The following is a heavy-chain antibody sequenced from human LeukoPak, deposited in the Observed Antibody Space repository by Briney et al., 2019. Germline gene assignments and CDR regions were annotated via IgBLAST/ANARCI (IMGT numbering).Heavy chain of an antibody. Sequence: KPSETLSLTCTVSGGSVSSTTYYWSWIRQPPGKGLEWLASINYSGSTYYNPSLESRVTISVDTSENQFSLKLSSVTAADTAVYYCARYVVYGSGKYYFDYWGQGTLVTVSS. CDR1: GGSVSSTTYY. CDR2: INYSGST. J-gene: IGHJ4*02. D-gene: IGHD3-10*01. CDR3: ARYVVYGSGKYYFDY. V-gene: IGHV4-39*01.